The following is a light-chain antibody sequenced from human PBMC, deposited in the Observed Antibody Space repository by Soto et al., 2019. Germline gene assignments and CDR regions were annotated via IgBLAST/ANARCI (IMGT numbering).Light chain of an antibody. V-gene: IGLV2-14*01. Sequence: QSAVTQPASVSGSPGLSITISCTGTSSDVGGYNYVSWYQQHPGKAPKLMIYDVSNRPSGVSNRFSGSKSGNTASLTISGLQAEDEADYYCSSYTSSSTVVFGGGTKLTVL. J-gene: IGLJ2*01. CDR2: DVS. CDR1: SSDVGGYNY. CDR3: SSYTSSSTVV.